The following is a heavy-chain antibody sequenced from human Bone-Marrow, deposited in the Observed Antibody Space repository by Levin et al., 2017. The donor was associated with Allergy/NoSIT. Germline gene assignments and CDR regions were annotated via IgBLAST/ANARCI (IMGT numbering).Heavy chain of an antibody. CDR3: AKIGQGLTQPNHYYVNAMDV. J-gene: IGHJ6*02. CDR1: GDSISGHY. Sequence: SETLSLTCTVSGDSISGHYWSWIRQSAGKGLEWIGRIFATGSSNYNPSFHGLAVMSIDTSENQCSLQLDSVTAAATAGYYCAKIGQGLTQPNHYYVNAMDVWGQGIAVTVSS. V-gene: IGHV4-4*07. D-gene: IGHD2/OR15-2a*01. CDR2: IFATGSS.